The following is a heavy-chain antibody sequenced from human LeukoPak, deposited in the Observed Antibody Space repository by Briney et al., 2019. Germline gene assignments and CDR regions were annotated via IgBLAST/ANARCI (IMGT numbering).Heavy chain of an antibody. J-gene: IGHJ4*02. V-gene: IGHV3-11*04. D-gene: IGHD2-2*01. CDR2: ISSSGSTI. CDR1: GCTFSDYY. Sequence: GGSLRLSCAASGCTFSDYYMSWIRQAPGKGLEWVSYISSSGSTIYYADSVKGRFTISRDNAKNSLYLQMNSLRAEDTAVYYCARRGYCSSTSCSNTGYYFDYWGQGTLVTVSS. CDR3: ARRGYCSSTSCSNTGYYFDY.